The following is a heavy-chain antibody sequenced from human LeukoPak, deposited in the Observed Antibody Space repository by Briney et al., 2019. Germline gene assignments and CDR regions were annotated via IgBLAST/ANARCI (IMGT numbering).Heavy chain of an antibody. D-gene: IGHD6-13*01. CDR2: IYYSGST. CDR1: GGSISSSSYY. Sequence: SETLSLTCTVSGGSISSSSYYWGWIRQPPGKGLEWIGSIYYSGSTYYNPSLKSRVTISVDTSKNQFSLKLSSVTAADTAVYYCAGQTAAFDYWGQGTLVTVSS. V-gene: IGHV4-39*01. J-gene: IGHJ4*02. CDR3: AGQTAAFDY.